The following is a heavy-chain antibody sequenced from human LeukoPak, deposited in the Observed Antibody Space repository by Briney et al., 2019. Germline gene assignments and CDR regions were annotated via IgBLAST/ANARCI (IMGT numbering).Heavy chain of an antibody. CDR3: AGTDYDFWSGMYRPANWFDP. J-gene: IGHJ5*02. CDR1: GGSISSSSYY. CDR2: IYYSGST. V-gene: IGHV4-39*07. D-gene: IGHD3-3*01. Sequence: PSETLSLTCTVSGGSISSSSYYWGWIRQPPGKGLEWIGSIYYSGSTYYNPSLKSRVTISVDTSKNQFSLKLSPVTAADTAVYYCAGTDYDFWSGMYRPANWFDPWGQGTLVTVSS.